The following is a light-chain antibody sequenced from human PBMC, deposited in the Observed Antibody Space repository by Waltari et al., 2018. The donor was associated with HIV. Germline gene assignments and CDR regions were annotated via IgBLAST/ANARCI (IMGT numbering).Light chain of an antibody. CDR1: SSDVGGYNF. CDR3: CSYAGSSAPYV. V-gene: IGLV2-23*02. CDR2: DVS. J-gene: IGLJ1*01. Sequence: QSALTQPPSVSGSPGQSITISCTVTSSDVGGYNFVSSYQQHPGKAPKLMIYDVSKRPSGVSNRFSGSKSANTASLTISGLQAEDEADYYCCSYAGSSAPYVFGTGTKVTVL.